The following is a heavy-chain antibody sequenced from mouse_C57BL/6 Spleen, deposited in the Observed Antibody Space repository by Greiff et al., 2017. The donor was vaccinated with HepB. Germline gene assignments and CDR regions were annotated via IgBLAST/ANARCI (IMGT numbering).Heavy chain of an antibody. CDR2: ISSGSSTI. J-gene: IGHJ4*01. CDR1: GFTFSDYG. CDR3: ARAPAPYYAMDY. Sequence: EVKLVESGGGLVKPGGSLKLSCAASGFTFSDYGMHWVRQAPEKGLEWVAYISSGSSTIYYAATVKGRFTISRDNAKNTLFLQMTSLRSEDTAMYYCARAPAPYYAMDYWGQGTSVTVSS. V-gene: IGHV5-17*01.